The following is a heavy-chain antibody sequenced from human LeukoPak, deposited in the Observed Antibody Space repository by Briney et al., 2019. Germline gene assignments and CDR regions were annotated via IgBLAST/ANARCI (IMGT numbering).Heavy chain of an antibody. V-gene: IGHV1-2*02. Sequence: GASVKVSCKASGYTFTGYYMHWVRPAPGQGLEWVGWINPNSGGTNYAQKFQGRVTMTRDTSISTAYMELSRLRSDDTAVYYCARDGAQPYYYGSGSQNWFDPWGQGTLVTVSS. CDR3: ARDGAQPYYYGSGSQNWFDP. CDR1: GYTFTGYY. D-gene: IGHD3-10*01. CDR2: INPNSGGT. J-gene: IGHJ5*02.